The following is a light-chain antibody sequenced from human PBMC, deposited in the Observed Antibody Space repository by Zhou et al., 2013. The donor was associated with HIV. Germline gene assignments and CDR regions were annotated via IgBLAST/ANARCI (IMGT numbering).Light chain of an antibody. CDR3: QQSYSTWT. CDR2: AAS. V-gene: IGKV1-8*01. CDR1: QGISSY. Sequence: AIRMTQSPSSLSASTGDRVTITCRASQGISSYLAWYQQKPGKAPKLLIYAASTLQSGVPSRFSGSGSGTDFTLTISSLQPEDFATYYCQQSYSTWTFGQGTEGGN. J-gene: IGKJ1*01.